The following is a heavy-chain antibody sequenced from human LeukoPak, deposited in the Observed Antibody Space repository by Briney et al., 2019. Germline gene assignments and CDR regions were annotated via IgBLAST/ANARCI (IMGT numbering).Heavy chain of an antibody. D-gene: IGHD2-15*01. CDR3: ATDSRILNYFDY. V-gene: IGHV1-24*01. J-gene: IGHJ4*02. CDR2: FDPEDGET. CDR1: GYTLTELS. Sequence: ASVKVSCKVSGYTLTELSMHWVRQAPGKGLEWMGGFDPEDGETIYAQKFRGRVTMTEDTSTDTAYMELSSLRSEDTAVYYCATDSRILNYFDYWGQGTLVTVSS.